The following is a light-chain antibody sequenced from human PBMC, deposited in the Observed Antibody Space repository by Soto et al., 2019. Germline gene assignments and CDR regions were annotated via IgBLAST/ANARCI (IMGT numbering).Light chain of an antibody. Sequence: DVQMTQSPSTLSASVGDSVTITCRASQSVSGWLAWYQQKPGRAPKLLIYDVSSLKRGVPPRFSGSGSGTHFTLTISSLQPDDFATYYCQQYDNYSGTFGQGAKV. CDR3: QQYDNYSGT. V-gene: IGKV1-5*01. CDR1: QSVSGW. CDR2: DVS. J-gene: IGKJ1*01.